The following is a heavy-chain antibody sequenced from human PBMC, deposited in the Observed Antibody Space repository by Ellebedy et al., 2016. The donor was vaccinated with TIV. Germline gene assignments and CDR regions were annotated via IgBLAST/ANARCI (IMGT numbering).Heavy chain of an antibody. CDR2: ISGSGGRT. D-gene: IGHD3-22*01. CDR1: GFTFGSYA. J-gene: IGHJ4*02. CDR3: AKGPAGLNYYDSSGYLDH. Sequence: GESLKISCAGAGFTFGSYAMSWVRQAPGKGLEWVSGISGSGGRTNYADSVKGRFTISRDNSKNTLQLQMDSLRGEDTAVYYCAKGPAGLNYYDSSGYLDHWGQGTLVSVSS. V-gene: IGHV3-23*01.